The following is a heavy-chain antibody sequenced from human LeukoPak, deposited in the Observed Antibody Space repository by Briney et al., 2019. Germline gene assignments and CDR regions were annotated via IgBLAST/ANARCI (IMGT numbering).Heavy chain of an antibody. CDR1: GFTFSDYY. CDR2: ISTSSSYT. CDR3: ARQQDYYGMDV. J-gene: IGHJ6*02. D-gene: IGHD6-13*01. V-gene: IGHV3-11*03. Sequence: GGSLRLSCAVSGFTFSDYYMSWIRQAPGKGLEWVSYISTSSSYTNYADSVKGRFTISRDNAKNSLYLQMNSLRAEDTAVYYCARQQDYYGMDVWGQGTTVTVSS.